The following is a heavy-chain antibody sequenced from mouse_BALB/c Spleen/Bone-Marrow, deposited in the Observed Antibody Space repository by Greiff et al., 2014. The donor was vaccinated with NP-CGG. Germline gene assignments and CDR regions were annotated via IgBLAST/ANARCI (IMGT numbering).Heavy chain of an antibody. CDR2: INPYNDDT. D-gene: IGHD1-1*01. CDR1: GYTFTSYI. Sequence: EVKLMESGPELVRPGASVKMSCKASGYTFTSYIMHWVKQKPGQGLEWIGYINPYNDDTKYNEKFKGKATLTSDKSSSTAYMELSSLTSEDPAVYYCARSYGSPFDYWGQGTTLTVSS. J-gene: IGHJ2*01. V-gene: IGHV1-14*01. CDR3: ARSYGSPFDY.